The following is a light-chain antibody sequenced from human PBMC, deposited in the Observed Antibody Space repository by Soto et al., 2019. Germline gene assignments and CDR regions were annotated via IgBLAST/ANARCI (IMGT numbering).Light chain of an antibody. CDR2: AAS. V-gene: IGKV1-39*01. CDR1: QNIASY. J-gene: IGKJ1*01. Sequence: DIQMTQSPSSLSASVGDRVTITCRASQNIASYLNWYQQRPGKAPELLIYAASSLQSGVPLRFSGSGSGTEFTLTIDSLQPEDFASYYCQQNFNVPRTFGQGTNVEI. CDR3: QQNFNVPRT.